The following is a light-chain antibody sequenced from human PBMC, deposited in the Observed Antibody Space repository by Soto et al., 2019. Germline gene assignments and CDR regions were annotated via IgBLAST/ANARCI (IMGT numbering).Light chain of an antibody. V-gene: IGKV3-20*01. J-gene: IGKJ5*01. Sequence: EIVLTQAPGTLSLSPGERATLSCRASQSVNSNFLAWYQQKPGQAPRLLIYGASSRATGIPDRFSGSGSGTDFTLTISRLEPEDFAVFYCQQYGSSPVTFGQGTRLEIK. CDR2: GAS. CDR1: QSVNSNF. CDR3: QQYGSSPVT.